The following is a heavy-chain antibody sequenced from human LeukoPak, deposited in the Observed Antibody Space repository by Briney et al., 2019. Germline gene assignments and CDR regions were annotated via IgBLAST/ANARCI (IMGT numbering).Heavy chain of an antibody. CDR1: GFTFSSYS. J-gene: IGHJ5*02. V-gene: IGHV3-21*01. CDR2: ISSSSSYI. CDR3: ARVGNDYGDSNWFDP. D-gene: IGHD4-17*01. Sequence: GGSLRLSCAASGFTFSSYSMNWVRQAPGKGLEWVSSISSSSSYIYYADSVKGRFTISRDNAKNSLYLQINSLRAEDTAVYYCARVGNDYGDSNWFDPWGQGTLVTVSS.